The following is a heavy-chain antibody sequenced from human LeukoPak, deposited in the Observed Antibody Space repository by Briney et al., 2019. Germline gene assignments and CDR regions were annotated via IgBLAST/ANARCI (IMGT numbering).Heavy chain of an antibody. CDR1: GFTFNSYG. J-gene: IGHJ4*02. D-gene: IGHD6-6*01. CDR2: ISSSSSYI. Sequence: PGGSLRLSCAASGFTFNSYGMSWVRQAPGKGLEWVASISSSSSYIYYADSVKGRFTISRDNAKNSLYLQMNSLRGEDTAVYYCARESGLAARAYDYWGQGTLVTVSS. CDR3: ARESGLAARAYDY. V-gene: IGHV3-21*01.